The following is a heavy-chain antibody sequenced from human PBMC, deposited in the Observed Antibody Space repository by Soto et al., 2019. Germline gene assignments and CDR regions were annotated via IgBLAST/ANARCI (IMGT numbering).Heavy chain of an antibody. CDR1: GGSISSGGYS. CDR2: IYHSGST. CDR3: ARDKLWGFYDY. Sequence: SETLSLTCAVSGGSISSGGYSWSWIRQPPGKGLEWIGDIYHSGSTYYNPSLKSRVTISVDRSKNQFSLKLSSVTAADTAVYYCARDKLWGFYDYWGQGTLVTVSS. J-gene: IGHJ4*02. V-gene: IGHV4-30-2*01. D-gene: IGHD7-27*01.